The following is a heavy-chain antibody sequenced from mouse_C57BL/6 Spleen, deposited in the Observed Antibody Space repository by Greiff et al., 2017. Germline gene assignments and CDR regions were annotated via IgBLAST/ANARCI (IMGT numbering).Heavy chain of an antibody. J-gene: IGHJ2*01. Sequence: EVKLMESEGGLVQPGSSMKLSCTASGFTFSDYYMAWVRQVPEKGLEWVANINYDGSSTYYLDSLKSRFIISRDNAKNILYLQMSSLKSEDTATYYCARDPTLGFDYWGQGTTLTVSS. D-gene: IGHD4-1*01. V-gene: IGHV5-16*01. CDR2: INYDGSST. CDR1: GFTFSDYY. CDR3: ARDPTLGFDY.